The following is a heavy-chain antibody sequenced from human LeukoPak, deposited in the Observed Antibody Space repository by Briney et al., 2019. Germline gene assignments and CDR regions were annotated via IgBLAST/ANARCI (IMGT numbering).Heavy chain of an antibody. V-gene: IGHV3-30*02. CDR3: AKDPPITGTGFDY. CDR1: GFTLSSYG. Sequence: GGSLRLSCAASGFTLSSYGVHWVRQAPGRVLEWVAFIRYDGIKTFYADSVKDRFTISRDNSKNTLYLQMNSLRTEDTAVYYCAKDPPITGTGFDYWGQGTPVTVSS. CDR2: IRYDGIKT. D-gene: IGHD1-7*01. J-gene: IGHJ4*02.